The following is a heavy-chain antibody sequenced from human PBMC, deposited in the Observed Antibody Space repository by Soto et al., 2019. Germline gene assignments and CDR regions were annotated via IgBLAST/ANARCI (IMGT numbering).Heavy chain of an antibody. Sequence: ASVKVSCKVSGYTLTELSMHWVRQAPGKGLEWMGGFDPEDGETIYAQKFQGRVTMTEDTSTDTAYMELSSLRSEDTAVYYCATAPINIVGATTNYWGQGTLVTVSS. D-gene: IGHD1-26*01. CDR2: FDPEDGET. V-gene: IGHV1-24*01. CDR3: ATAPINIVGATTNY. CDR1: GYTLTELS. J-gene: IGHJ4*02.